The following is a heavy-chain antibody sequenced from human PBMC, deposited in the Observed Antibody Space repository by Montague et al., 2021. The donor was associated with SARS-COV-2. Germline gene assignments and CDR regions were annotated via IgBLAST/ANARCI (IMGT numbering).Heavy chain of an antibody. CDR3: ARAQMAVTEYYPDY. D-gene: IGHD2/OR15-2a*01. J-gene: IGHJ4*02. V-gene: IGHV4-39*01. Sequence: SETLSLTCSVSGGSISSSSHYWAWIRQPPGRRLEWIGTIYYSGTTLYHPSLKSRITMSVDTSDNQFSLQLNSVSATDTAIYYCARAQMAVTEYYPDYWGQGILVTGSS. CDR1: GGSISSSSHY. CDR2: IYYSGTT.